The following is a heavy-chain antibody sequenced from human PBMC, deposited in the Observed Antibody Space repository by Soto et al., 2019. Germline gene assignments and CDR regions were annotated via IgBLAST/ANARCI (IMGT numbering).Heavy chain of an antibody. CDR3: AGEMSYYFDS. CDR1: GDSISRDGSC. CDR2: IYHSGAT. Sequence: QVQLQESGAGLVKPSQTLVLTCTVSGDSISRDGSCWSWLRQPPGKGLEWIGYIYHSGATYYNPDLKSRFTTSVVKSNNQFSLSLASVTAADTAVYYCAGEMSYYFDSWGHGTLVTVSS. V-gene: IGHV4-30-2*01. J-gene: IGHJ4*01.